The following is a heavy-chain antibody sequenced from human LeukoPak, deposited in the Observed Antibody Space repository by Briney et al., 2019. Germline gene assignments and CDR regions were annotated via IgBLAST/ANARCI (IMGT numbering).Heavy chain of an antibody. CDR3: ARYGGTMTGNYFDY. D-gene: IGHD1/OR15-1a*01. CDR2: IYYSGST. Sequence: SETLSLTCTVSGGSMSSGGYYWSWIRQHPGKGLEWIGYIYYSGSTYYNPPLKSRVTISVDTAKNQFSLNLSSVTAADTAVYYCARYGGTMTGNYFDYWGQGTLVTVSS. CDR1: GGSMSSGGYY. V-gene: IGHV4-31*03. J-gene: IGHJ4*02.